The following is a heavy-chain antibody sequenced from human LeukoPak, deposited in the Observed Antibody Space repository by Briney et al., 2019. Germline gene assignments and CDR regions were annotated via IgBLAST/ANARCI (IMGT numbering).Heavy chain of an antibody. D-gene: IGHD3-22*01. J-gene: IGHJ4*02. Sequence: GGSLRLSYAASGFTFSSYSMNWVRQAPGKGLEWVSSISSSSSYIYYADSVKGRFTISRDNAKNSLYLQMNSLRAEDTAVYYCARDLGTYYYDSSGYFGYWGQGTLVTVSS. CDR2: ISSSSSYI. V-gene: IGHV3-21*01. CDR3: ARDLGTYYYDSSGYFGY. CDR1: GFTFSSYS.